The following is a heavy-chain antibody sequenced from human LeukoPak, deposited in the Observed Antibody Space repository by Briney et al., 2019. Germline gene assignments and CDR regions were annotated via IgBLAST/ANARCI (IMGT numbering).Heavy chain of an antibody. J-gene: IGHJ4*02. D-gene: IGHD1-20*01. CDR2: ISSSSSYI. Sequence: GGSLGLSCAASGFTFSSYSINWVRQAPGKGLEWVSSISSSSSYIYYADSVKGRFTISRDNAKNSLYLQMNSLRAEDTAVYYCARRRYNWNAIDYWGQGTLVTVSS. CDR3: ARRRYNWNAIDY. V-gene: IGHV3-21*04. CDR1: GFTFSSYS.